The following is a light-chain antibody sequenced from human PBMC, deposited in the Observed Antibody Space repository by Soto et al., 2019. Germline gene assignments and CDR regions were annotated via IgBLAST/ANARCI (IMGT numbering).Light chain of an antibody. CDR1: SSDVGGYNY. Sequence: QSVLTQPASVSGSPGHSITISCTGTSSDVGGYNYVSWYQQHPGKAPKLMIYDVSNRPSGVSNRFSGSKSGNTASLTISGLQAEDEADYYCSSYTSSSFYVFGTGTKLTVL. CDR3: SSYTSSSFYV. J-gene: IGLJ1*01. CDR2: DVS. V-gene: IGLV2-14*01.